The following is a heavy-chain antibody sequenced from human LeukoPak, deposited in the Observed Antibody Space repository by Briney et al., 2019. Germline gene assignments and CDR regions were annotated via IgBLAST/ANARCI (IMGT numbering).Heavy chain of an antibody. CDR1: GGSVSSGYHY. CDR3: ARVTPGYTGGGADYYYMDV. V-gene: IGHV4-30-4*08. D-gene: IGHD6-25*01. CDR2: ISYSGSS. Sequence: SETLSLTCTVSGGSVSSGYHYWSWIRQPPGKSLECIGYISYSGSSSYNPSLESRVSISVDTSKNQFSLKLNSVTAADTAIYYCARVTPGYTGGGADYYYMDVWGKGTTVTVSS. J-gene: IGHJ6*03.